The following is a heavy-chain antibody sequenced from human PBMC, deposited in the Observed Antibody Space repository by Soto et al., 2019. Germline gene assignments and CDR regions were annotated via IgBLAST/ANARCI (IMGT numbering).Heavy chain of an antibody. CDR2: ISGSGGST. J-gene: IGHJ4*02. CDR3: AKDVAVAGMWYFDH. D-gene: IGHD6-19*01. CDR1: GFTFSSHA. Sequence: EVQLLESGGGLVQPGGSLRLSCAASGFTFSSHAMSWVRQAPGKGLEWVSAISGSGGSTYYADSVKGRFTISRDNTKNTLYLQMSSLRAEDTAVYYCAKDVAVAGMWYFDHWGQGTLVTVSS. V-gene: IGHV3-23*01.